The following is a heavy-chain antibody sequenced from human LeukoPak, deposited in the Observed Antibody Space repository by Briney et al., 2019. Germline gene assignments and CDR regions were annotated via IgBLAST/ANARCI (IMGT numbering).Heavy chain of an antibody. CDR2: MNPNSGNT. V-gene: IGHV1-8*02. CDR1: GGTFSSYA. D-gene: IGHD3-22*01. J-gene: IGHJ3*02. CDR3: ARGLPYDSSGPLI. Sequence: GASVKVSCKASGGTFSSYAISWVRQAPGQGLEWMGWMNPNSGNTGYAQKFQGRVTMTRNTSISTAYMELSSLRSEDTAVYYCARGLPYDSSGPLIWGQGTMVTVSS.